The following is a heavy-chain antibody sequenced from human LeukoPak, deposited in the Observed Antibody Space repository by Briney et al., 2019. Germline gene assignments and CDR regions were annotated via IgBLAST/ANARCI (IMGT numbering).Heavy chain of an antibody. Sequence: ASVLISCKASGYTFTDYYIHWMRQAPGQGLEWMGWINPKRGVTTYAQKFQGRVTMTRDTSITTAYMELTRLRSDDTTIYYCARERNYGDYGNAFDVWGQGTTVTVSS. J-gene: IGHJ3*01. V-gene: IGHV1-2*02. CDR3: ARERNYGDYGNAFDV. CDR2: INPKRGVT. CDR1: GYTFTDYY. D-gene: IGHD4-17*01.